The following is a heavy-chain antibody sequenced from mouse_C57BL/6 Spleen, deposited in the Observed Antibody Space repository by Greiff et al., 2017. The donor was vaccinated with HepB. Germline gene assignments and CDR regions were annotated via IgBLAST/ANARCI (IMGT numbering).Heavy chain of an antibody. CDR3: DRDGTVYYAMDY. Sequence: VQLQQSGAELVKPGASVKLSCKASGYTFTEYTIHWVKQRSGQGLEWIGWFYPGSGSIKYNEKFKDKATLTADKSSSTVYMELSSLTSDDSAVYFSDRDGTVYYAMDYWGQGTSVTVSS. CDR2: FYPGSGSI. D-gene: IGHD1-1*01. V-gene: IGHV1-62-2*01. CDR1: GYTFTEYT. J-gene: IGHJ4*01.